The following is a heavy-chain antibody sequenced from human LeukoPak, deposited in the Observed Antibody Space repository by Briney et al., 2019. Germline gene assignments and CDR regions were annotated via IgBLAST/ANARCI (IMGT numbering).Heavy chain of an antibody. D-gene: IGHD3-16*01. Sequence: GGSLRLSCAASGFPFSAHRMDWVRQAPGKGLEWVSSISSSTTYIYYADSVKGRFTISRDNAKNSLYLQMTSLRAEDTAVYYCAGSRGPPTYFDHWGQGTLVTVSS. J-gene: IGHJ4*02. CDR2: ISSSTTYI. V-gene: IGHV3-21*01. CDR1: GFPFSAHR. CDR3: AGSRGPPTYFDH.